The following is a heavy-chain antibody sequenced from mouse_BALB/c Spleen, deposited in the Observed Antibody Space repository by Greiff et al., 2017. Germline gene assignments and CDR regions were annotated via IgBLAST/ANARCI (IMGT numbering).Heavy chain of an antibody. D-gene: IGHD2-1*01. J-gene: IGHJ2*01. Sequence: QVQLQQSAAELARPGASVKMSCKASGYTFTSYTMHWVNQRPGQGLEWIGYINPSSGYTEYNQKFKDKTTLTADKSSSTAYMQLSSLTSEDSAVYYCARQNGNSDYWGQGTTLTVSS. CDR1: GYTFTSYT. V-gene: IGHV1-4*02. CDR3: ARQNGNSDY. CDR2: INPSSGYT.